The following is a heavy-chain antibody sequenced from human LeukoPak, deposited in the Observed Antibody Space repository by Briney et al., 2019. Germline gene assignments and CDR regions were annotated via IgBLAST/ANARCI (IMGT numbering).Heavy chain of an antibody. CDR2: IYYSGST. J-gene: IGHJ4*02. CDR3: ARHSGGDVYGGYFDY. D-gene: IGHD4-23*01. CDR1: GGSISSSSYY. V-gene: IGHV4-39*07. Sequence: PSETLSLTCTVSGGSISSSSYYWGWIRQPPGKGLEWIGSIYYSGSTYYNPSLKSRVTISVDTSKNQFSLKLSSVTAADTAVYYCARHSGGDVYGGYFDYWGQGTLVTVSS.